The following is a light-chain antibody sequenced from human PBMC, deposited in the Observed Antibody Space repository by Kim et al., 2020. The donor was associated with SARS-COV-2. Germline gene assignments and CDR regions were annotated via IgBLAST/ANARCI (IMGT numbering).Light chain of an antibody. Sequence: LAAGERATLSCRARQSVTSNYLAWYQQKPGQTPRLRIYGASSRATGIPDRFSGSGSGTDFTLTISRLEPEDFAVYYCQQYGSSPRFGGGTKVDIK. CDR3: QQYGSSPR. CDR2: GAS. V-gene: IGKV3-20*01. CDR1: QSVTSNY. J-gene: IGKJ4*01.